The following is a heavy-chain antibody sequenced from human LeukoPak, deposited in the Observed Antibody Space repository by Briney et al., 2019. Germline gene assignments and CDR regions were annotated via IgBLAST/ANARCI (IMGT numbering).Heavy chain of an antibody. CDR3: ARDRMDTGTYFDY. Sequence: ASVKVSCRSSGYTFTTYGITWVRHAPGQGLEWMGWISTYNGNTNYAQKLQGRVTMTTDTSTSTAYMELRSLRSDDTAMYYCARDRMDTGTYFDYWGQGTLVTVSS. V-gene: IGHV1-18*01. CDR1: GYTFTTYG. D-gene: IGHD5-18*01. CDR2: ISTYNGNT. J-gene: IGHJ4*02.